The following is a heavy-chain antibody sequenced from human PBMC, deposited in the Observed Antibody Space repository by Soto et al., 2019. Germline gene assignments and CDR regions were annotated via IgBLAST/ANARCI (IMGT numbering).Heavy chain of an antibody. J-gene: IGHJ4*02. CDR2: INHSGRN. CDR1: GGSFSGYY. Sequence: SETLSLTCAVYGGSFSGYYWSWIRHPPGKGLEWIGEINHSGRNNYNPSLKSRVTISVDTSKNQFSLKLSSVTAADTAVHYCARGRARITIFGLPRPYYDYWGQGTLVTVSS. D-gene: IGHD3-3*01. V-gene: IGHV4-34*01. CDR3: ARGRARITIFGLPRPYYDY.